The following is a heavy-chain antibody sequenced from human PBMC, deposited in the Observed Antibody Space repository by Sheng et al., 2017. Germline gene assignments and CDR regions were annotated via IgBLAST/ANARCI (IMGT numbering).Heavy chain of an antibody. CDR1: GGAFSGYH. CDR3: ARGGFGELLHP. J-gene: IGHJ5*02. D-gene: IGHD3-10*01. CDR2: INNSGYI. Sequence: QVQLQQRGTGLLKPSETLSLTCAVYGGAFSGYHWTWIRQPPEKGLEWIGEINNSGYINYNPSLKTRITMSIDTSKNQFSLKLTSMTAADTAVYYCARGGFGELLHPWGQGTRSPSPQ. V-gene: IGHV4-34*01.